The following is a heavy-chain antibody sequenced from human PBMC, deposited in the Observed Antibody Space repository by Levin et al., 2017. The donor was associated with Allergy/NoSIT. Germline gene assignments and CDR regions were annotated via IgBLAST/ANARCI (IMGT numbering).Heavy chain of an antibody. V-gene: IGHV3-21*01. CDR1: GFTFSSYS. D-gene: IGHD4-23*01. CDR3: AREEGPTVVTAPGDY. Sequence: GESLKISCAASGFTFSSYSMNWVRQAPGKGLEWVSSISSSSSYIYYADSVKGRFTISRDNAKNSLYLQMNSLRAEDTAVYYCAREEGPTVVTAPGDYWGQGTLVTVSS. CDR2: ISSSSSYI. J-gene: IGHJ4*02.